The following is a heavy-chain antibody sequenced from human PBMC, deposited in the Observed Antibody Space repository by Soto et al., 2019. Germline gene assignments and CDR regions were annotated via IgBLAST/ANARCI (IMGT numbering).Heavy chain of an antibody. CDR3: ARDPRYSGYV. Sequence: GVPLRHSCXASGFTFIDYYMSWIRQAPGKGLEWVSYISSSSSYTNYADSVKGRFTISRDNAKNSLYLQMNSLRAEDTAVYYCARDPRYSGYVWGQGTLVTVSS. CDR1: GFTFIDYY. J-gene: IGHJ4*02. V-gene: IGHV3-11*06. D-gene: IGHD5-12*01. CDR2: ISSSSSYT.